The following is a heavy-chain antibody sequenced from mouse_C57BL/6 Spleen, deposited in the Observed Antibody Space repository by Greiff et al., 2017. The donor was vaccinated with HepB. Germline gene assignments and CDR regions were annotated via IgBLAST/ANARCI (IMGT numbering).Heavy chain of an antibody. D-gene: IGHD1-1*01. CDR2: IDPNSGGT. Sequence: QVQLQQPGAELVKPGASVKLSCKASGYTFTSYWMHWVKQRPGRGLEWIGRIDPNSGGTKYNEKFKSKATLTVDKPSSTAYMKLSSLTSEDSAVYYCTSSVRYGSSCEEGAMDYWGQGTSVTVSS. V-gene: IGHV1-72*01. CDR1: GYTFTSYW. J-gene: IGHJ4*01. CDR3: TSSVRYGSSCEEGAMDY.